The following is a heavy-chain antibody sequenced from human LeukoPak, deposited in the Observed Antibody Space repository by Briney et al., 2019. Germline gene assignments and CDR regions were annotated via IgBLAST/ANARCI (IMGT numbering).Heavy chain of an antibody. CDR3: ARLECSSTTCPFYY. V-gene: IGHV5-51*01. CDR2: IWPADSDT. Sequence: GESLRISCKASGFSFTTNWIGWVRQMPGKGLESMGIIWPADSDTRYSPSFRGHVTISADKSISTAYQQWNTLKASDTAMYYCARLECSSTTCPFYYWGQGTLVAVSS. CDR1: GFSFTTNW. J-gene: IGHJ4*02. D-gene: IGHD2-2*01.